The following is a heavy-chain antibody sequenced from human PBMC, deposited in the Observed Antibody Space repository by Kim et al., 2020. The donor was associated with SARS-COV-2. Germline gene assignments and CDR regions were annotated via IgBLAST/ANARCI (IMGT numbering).Heavy chain of an antibody. CDR1: GFTFSSYG. V-gene: IGHV3-33*01. J-gene: IGHJ6*02. CDR2: IWYDGSNK. D-gene: IGHD1-26*01. CDR3: ARDLGGATVFSYYYYGMDV. Sequence: GGSLRLSCAASGFTFSSYGMHWVRQAPGKGLEWVAVIWYDGSNKYYADSVKGRFTISRDNSKNTLYLQMNSLRAEDTAVYYCARDLGGATVFSYYYYGMDVWGQGTTGTVSS.